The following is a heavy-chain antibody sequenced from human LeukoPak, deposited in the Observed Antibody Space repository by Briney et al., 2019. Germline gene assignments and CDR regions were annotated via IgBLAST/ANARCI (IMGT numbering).Heavy chain of an antibody. J-gene: IGHJ6*03. CDR1: GGTFSSYA. CDR2: VIPIFGTA. Sequence: SVKVSCKASGGTFSSYAISWVRQAPGQGLEWMGGVIPIFGTANYAQKFQGRVTITADESTSTAYMELSSLRSEDTAVYYCARGEITMVRGATSLDIYYYYYMDVWGKGTTVTVS. CDR3: ARGEITMVRGATSLDIYYYYYMDV. D-gene: IGHD3-10*01. V-gene: IGHV1-69*13.